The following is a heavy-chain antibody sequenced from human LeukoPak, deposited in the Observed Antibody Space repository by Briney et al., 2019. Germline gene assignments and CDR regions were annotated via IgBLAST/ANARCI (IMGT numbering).Heavy chain of an antibody. CDR3: ASRSSESAFDI. CDR2: IYYSGST. Sequence: SETLSLTCTVPGGSISSSSYYWGWIRQPPGKGLEWIGSIYYSGSTYYNPSLKSRVTISVDTSKNQFSLKLSSVTAADTAVYYCASRSSESAFDIWGQGTMVTVSS. J-gene: IGHJ3*02. V-gene: IGHV4-39*07. D-gene: IGHD3-22*01. CDR1: GGSISSSSYY.